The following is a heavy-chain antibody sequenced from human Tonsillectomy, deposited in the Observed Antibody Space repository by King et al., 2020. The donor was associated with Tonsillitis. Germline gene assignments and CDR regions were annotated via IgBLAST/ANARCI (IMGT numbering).Heavy chain of an antibody. V-gene: IGHV3-73*01. J-gene: IGHJ6*02. CDR2: IRTKPYIYAT. Sequence: VQLVESGGGLVQPGGSLRLSCAASGFIFSGSAIHWVRQTSGKGLEWIGRIRTKPYIYATEYDGSLKGRFDISRDDAENTAYLQMNSLKIEDTAVYFCDRQRDARGHVYGLDVGGQGTTVSVSS. CDR3: DRQRDARGHVYGLDV. CDR1: GFIFSGSA.